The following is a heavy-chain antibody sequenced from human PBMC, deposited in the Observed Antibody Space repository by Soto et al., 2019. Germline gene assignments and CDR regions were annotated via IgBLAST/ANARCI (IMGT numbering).Heavy chain of an antibody. CDR2: ISYDGSNK. CDR3: ARDPYYYDSSGYYLPYYYYYGRDV. J-gene: IGHJ6*02. Sequence: QVQLVESGGGVVQPGRSLRLSCAASGFTFSSYAMHWVRQAPGKGLEWVAVISYDGSNKYYADSVKGRFTISRDNSKNTLYLQMNSLRAEDTAVYYCARDPYYYDSSGYYLPYYYYYGRDVWGQGTTVTVSS. V-gene: IGHV3-30-3*01. CDR1: GFTFSSYA. D-gene: IGHD3-22*01.